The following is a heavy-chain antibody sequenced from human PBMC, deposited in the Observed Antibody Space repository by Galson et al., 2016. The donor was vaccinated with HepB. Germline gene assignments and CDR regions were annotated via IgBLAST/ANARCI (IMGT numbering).Heavy chain of an antibody. CDR1: GFRFSDYT. CDR3: AYNQNYGAGVYWFYGMDV. J-gene: IGHJ6*02. CDR2: ITSSGSNI. Sequence: SLRLSCAASGFRFSDYTISWVRQAPGKGLEWVASITSSGSNIYYADSMKGRFTTSRDNAKTSLYLQMNSLRADDTAVYYCAYNQNYGAGVYWFYGMDVWGQGTTVTVAS. V-gene: IGHV3-21*01. D-gene: IGHD3-10*01.